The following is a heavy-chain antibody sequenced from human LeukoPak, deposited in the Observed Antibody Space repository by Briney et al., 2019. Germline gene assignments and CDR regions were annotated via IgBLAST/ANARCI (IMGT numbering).Heavy chain of an antibody. Sequence: SETLSLTCAVYGGSFSGYYWSWIRQPPGKGLEWIGEINHSGSTNYNPSLKSRVTISVDTSKNQFSLKLSSVTAADTAVYYCARHAFYGDYADYWGQGTLVTISS. CDR1: GGSFSGYY. D-gene: IGHD4-17*01. CDR3: ARHAFYGDYADY. CDR2: INHSGST. J-gene: IGHJ4*02. V-gene: IGHV4-34*01.